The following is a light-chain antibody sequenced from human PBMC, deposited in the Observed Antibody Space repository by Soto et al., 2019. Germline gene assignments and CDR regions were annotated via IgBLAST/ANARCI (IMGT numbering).Light chain of an antibody. Sequence: THSPATLSVSPRERATLYCVATHSVRNKLAWYQQKPGQAPRLLIYDASTRATGIPARFRGSGSGTEFTLTISSLQSEDFAVYHCQQYYKWPQPFGQVTKVDIK. CDR2: DAS. CDR3: QQYYKWPQP. CDR1: HSVRNK. V-gene: IGKV3-15*01. J-gene: IGKJ1*01.